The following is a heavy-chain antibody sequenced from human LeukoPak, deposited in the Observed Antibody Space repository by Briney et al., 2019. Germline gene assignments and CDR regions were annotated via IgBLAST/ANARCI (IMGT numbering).Heavy chain of an antibody. CDR1: GYTFTSYD. CDR3: ARGLILSPTGGY. D-gene: IGHD1-14*01. V-gene: IGHV1-8*01. J-gene: IGHJ4*02. Sequence: ASVKVSCKASGYTFTSYDINWVRQATGQGLEWMGWMNPNSGNTGYAQKFQGRVTMTRNTSISTAYMELSSLRSEDTAVYYCARGLILSPTGGYWGQGTLVTVSS. CDR2: MNPNSGNT.